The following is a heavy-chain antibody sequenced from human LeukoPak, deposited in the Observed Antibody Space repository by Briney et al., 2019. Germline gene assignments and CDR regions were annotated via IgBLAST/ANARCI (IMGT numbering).Heavy chain of an antibody. CDR3: TTKVIRGNSGDDYDD. CDR1: GVTFSSYG. J-gene: IGHJ4*02. CDR2: ISSDGNDK. V-gene: IGHV3-30*03. D-gene: IGHD5-12*01. Sequence: GGSLRLSCAASGVTFSSYGMHWVRQAPGKGLEWVALISSDGNDKLYGDSVKDRFTISRDDSKSTLYLQMNSLRAEDTAVYYCTTKVIRGNSGDDYDDWGQGTLVTVSS.